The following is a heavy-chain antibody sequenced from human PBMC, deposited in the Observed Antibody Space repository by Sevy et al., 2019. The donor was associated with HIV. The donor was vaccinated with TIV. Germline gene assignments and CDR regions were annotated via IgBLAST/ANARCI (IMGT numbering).Heavy chain of an antibody. CDR3: ARGCYYDSSGYYGTDAFDI. CDR2: IYHSGST. Sequence: SETLSLTCAVSGGSISSGGYSWSWIRQPPGKGLEWIGYIYHSGSTYYNPSLKSRVTISVDRSKNQFSLKLSSVTAADTAVYYCARGCYYDSSGYYGTDAFDIWGQGTMVTVSS. V-gene: IGHV4-30-2*01. D-gene: IGHD3-22*01. J-gene: IGHJ3*02. CDR1: GGSISSGGYS.